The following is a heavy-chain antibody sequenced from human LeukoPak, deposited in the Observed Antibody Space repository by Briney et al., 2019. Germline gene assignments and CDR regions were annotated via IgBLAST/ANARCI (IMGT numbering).Heavy chain of an antibody. CDR3: AKGRDGYNADFDY. V-gene: IGHV3-23*01. J-gene: IGHJ4*02. Sequence: GGSLRLSCAASGFTFSSYAMSWVRQAPGKGLEWVSGISGSGGSTYYADSAKGRFTISRDNSKNTLYLQVNSLRAEDTAVYYCAKGRDGYNADFDYWGQGTLVTVSS. D-gene: IGHD5-24*01. CDR1: GFTFSSYA. CDR2: ISGSGGST.